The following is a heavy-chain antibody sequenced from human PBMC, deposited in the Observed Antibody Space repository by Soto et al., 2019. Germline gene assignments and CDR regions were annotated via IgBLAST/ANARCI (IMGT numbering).Heavy chain of an antibody. CDR2: IYRTGST. Sequence: QVQLQESGPGLVKPSGTLSLTCAVSGGSFTSNNWWTWVRQPPGQGLEWIGEIYRTGSTNYNPSLNSRVTISLDKSENQVSLKVTSLTAADTAVYYCASRDPGTSVDYWGQGTLVTVSS. D-gene: IGHD1-7*01. V-gene: IGHV4-4*02. J-gene: IGHJ4*02. CDR3: ASRDPGTSVDY. CDR1: GGSFTSNNW.